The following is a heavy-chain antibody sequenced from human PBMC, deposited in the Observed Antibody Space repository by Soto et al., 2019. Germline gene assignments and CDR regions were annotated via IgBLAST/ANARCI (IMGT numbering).Heavy chain of an antibody. Sequence: PGGSVRLSCAASGFTFSSYSMNWVRQAPGKGLEWVSYISSSSTIYYADSVKGRFTISRDNAKNSLYLQMNSLRDEDTAVYYCARRIQLWFSAFDIWGQGTMVTVSS. CDR1: GFTFSSYS. D-gene: IGHD5-18*01. CDR3: ARRIQLWFSAFDI. V-gene: IGHV3-48*02. J-gene: IGHJ3*02. CDR2: ISSSSTI.